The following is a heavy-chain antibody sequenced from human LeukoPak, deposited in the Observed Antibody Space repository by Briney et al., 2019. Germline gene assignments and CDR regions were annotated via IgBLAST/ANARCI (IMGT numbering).Heavy chain of an antibody. CDR2: IIPIFGTT. CDR3: ARSTSDYDGGAFDI. V-gene: IGHV1-69*13. J-gene: IGHJ3*02. D-gene: IGHD3-22*01. Sequence: GASVKVSCKASGGSLSSYAISWVRQAPGQGLEWMGGIIPIFGTTNYAQKFQGRVTITADESTSTAYMELSSLRSEDTAVYYCARSTSDYDGGAFDIWGQGTMVTVSS. CDR1: GGSLSSYA.